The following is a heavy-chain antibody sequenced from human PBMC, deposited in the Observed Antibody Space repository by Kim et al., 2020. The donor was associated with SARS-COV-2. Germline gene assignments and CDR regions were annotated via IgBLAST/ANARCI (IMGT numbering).Heavy chain of an antibody. D-gene: IGHD3-3*01. J-gene: IGHJ4*02. Sequence: SVKVSCKASGGTFSSYAISCVRQAPGQGLEWMGGIIPIFGTANYAQKFQGRVTITADESTSTAYMELSSLRSEDTAVYYCAREVGTIFSHLDYWGQGTLVTVSS. V-gene: IGHV1-69*13. CDR2: IIPIFGTA. CDR3: AREVGTIFSHLDY. CDR1: GGTFSSYA.